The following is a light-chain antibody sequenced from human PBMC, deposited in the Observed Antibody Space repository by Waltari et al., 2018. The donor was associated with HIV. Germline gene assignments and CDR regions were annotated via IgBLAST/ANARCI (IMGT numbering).Light chain of an antibody. V-gene: IGLV1-44*01. CDR1: RPNDRSNN. Sequence: QSVLTHPPSAAGTPGQTISLTCSGSRPNDRSNNEYWYQPIPPTAPKLIIYNTDQRPSGVPARFSASKTGTSASLAISGLQPGDEGLYYCGTWDADLDGPVFGGGTKVTVL. CDR3: GTWDADLDGPV. J-gene: IGLJ3*02. CDR2: NTD.